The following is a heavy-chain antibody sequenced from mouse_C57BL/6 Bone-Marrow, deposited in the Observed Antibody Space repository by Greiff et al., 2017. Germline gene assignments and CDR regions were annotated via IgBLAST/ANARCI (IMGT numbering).Heavy chain of an antibody. CDR3: GRKICYSNSYFDY. D-gene: IGHD2-5*01. J-gene: IGHJ2*01. CDR2: ISDGGSYT. CDR1: GFTFSSSA. V-gene: IGHV5-4*03. Sequence: EVKLVESGGGLVKPGGSLKLSCAASGFTFSSSAMSWVRQTPEKRLEWVATISDGGSYTYYPDNVKGRFTIARDNAKNNMYLQMSHLKSEDTAMYYCGRKICYSNSYFDYWGQGTTLTVSS.